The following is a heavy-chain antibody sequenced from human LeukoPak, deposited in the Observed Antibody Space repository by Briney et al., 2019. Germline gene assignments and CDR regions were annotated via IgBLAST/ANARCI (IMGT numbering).Heavy chain of an antibody. D-gene: IGHD3-22*01. J-gene: IGHJ4*02. CDR2: IKQDGSEK. Sequence: GGSLRLSCAASGFTFSSYWMHWVRQAPGKGLEWVANIKQDGSEKYYVDSVKGRFTTSRDNAKNSLYLQMNSLRAEDTAVYSCVRDGDTSGYTNWGQGTLVTVSS. CDR3: VRDGDTSGYTN. CDR1: GFTFSSYW. V-gene: IGHV3-7*01.